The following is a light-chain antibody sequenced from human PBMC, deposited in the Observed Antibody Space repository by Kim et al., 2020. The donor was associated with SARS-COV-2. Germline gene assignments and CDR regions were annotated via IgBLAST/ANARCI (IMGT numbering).Light chain of an antibody. V-gene: IGKV3-20*01. CDR3: QQYGSSPT. CDR1: QSVSSTY. CDR2: DAS. J-gene: IGKJ1*01. Sequence: EIVLTQSPGTLSLSPGKRATLSCRPSQSVSSTYLAWYQQKPGQAPRLLISDASSRATGIPDRFSGSGSGTDFTLTISRLEPEDFAVYYCQQYGSSPTFGQGTKVEIK.